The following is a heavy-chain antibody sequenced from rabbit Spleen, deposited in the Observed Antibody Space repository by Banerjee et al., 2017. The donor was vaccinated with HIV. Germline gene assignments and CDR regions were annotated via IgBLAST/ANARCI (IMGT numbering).Heavy chain of an antibody. CDR2: IATGDGNT. V-gene: IGHV1S40*01. CDR3: GRGSATMTMMITGYYLSL. D-gene: IGHD2-1*01. Sequence: QSLEESGGDLVKPGGTLTLTCKASGIDLSSRYYMCWVRQAPGKGLEWIGCIATGDGNTYYASWAKGRFTISKASPTTVTLQMTSLTAADTATYFCGRGSATMTMMITGYYLSLWGPGTLVTVS. J-gene: IGHJ4*01. CDR1: GIDLSSRYY.